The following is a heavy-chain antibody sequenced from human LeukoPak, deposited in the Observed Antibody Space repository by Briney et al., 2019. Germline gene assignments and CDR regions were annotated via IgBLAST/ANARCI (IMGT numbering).Heavy chain of an antibody. D-gene: IGHD3-10*01. CDR3: VRDCYGSGSYYSYFDY. CDR1: GFTFSDYW. CDR2: IKEDGSQK. V-gene: IGHV3-7*01. Sequence: PGGSLRLSCAASGFTFSDYWMSWVRQAPGKGLEWVAIIKEDGSQKYYVDSVKGRFTLSRDNTKNSLTLQLNSLRAEDTALYYCVRDCYGSGSYYSYFDYWGQGTLVTVSS. J-gene: IGHJ4*02.